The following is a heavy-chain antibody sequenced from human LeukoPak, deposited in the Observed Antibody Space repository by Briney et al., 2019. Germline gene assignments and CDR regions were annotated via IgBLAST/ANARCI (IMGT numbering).Heavy chain of an antibody. Sequence: GGSLRLSCAASGITFSSYSMNWVRQAPGKGPEWVSYISGSSGHIYYADSVKGRFTISRDNAKNSLYLQMSSLRAEDTAIYYCARDLAYALFDYWGQGTVVTVSS. CDR1: GITFSSYS. J-gene: IGHJ4*02. CDR3: ARDLAYALFDY. V-gene: IGHV3-48*01. D-gene: IGHD3-16*01. CDR2: ISGSSGHI.